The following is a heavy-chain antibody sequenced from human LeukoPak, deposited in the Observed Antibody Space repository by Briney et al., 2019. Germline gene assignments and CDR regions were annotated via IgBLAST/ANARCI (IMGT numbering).Heavy chain of an antibody. Sequence: PSETLSLTCTVSGGSISSSSYYWGWIRQPPGKGLEWIGSIYYSGSTYYNPSLKSRVTISVDTSKNQFSLKLSSVTAADTAVYYCARHSRSSSWYVYWGQGTLVTVSS. CDR2: IYYSGST. CDR3: ARHSRSSSWYVY. CDR1: GGSISSSSYY. J-gene: IGHJ4*02. V-gene: IGHV4-39*01. D-gene: IGHD6-13*01.